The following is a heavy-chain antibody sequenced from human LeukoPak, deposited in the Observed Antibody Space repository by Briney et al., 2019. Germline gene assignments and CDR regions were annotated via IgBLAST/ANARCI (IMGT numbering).Heavy chain of an antibody. Sequence: GGSLRLSCAASGFTFSYYAMSWVRQAPGRGLEWVSVISDSGGDTSYADSGKGRFTISRDNSKNTVHLQMNSLRAEDTAVYYCARVTKTLDFDYWGQGTLVTVSS. CDR2: ISDSGGDT. CDR3: ARVTKTLDFDY. D-gene: IGHD1/OR15-1a*01. CDR1: GFTFSYYA. V-gene: IGHV3-23*01. J-gene: IGHJ4*02.